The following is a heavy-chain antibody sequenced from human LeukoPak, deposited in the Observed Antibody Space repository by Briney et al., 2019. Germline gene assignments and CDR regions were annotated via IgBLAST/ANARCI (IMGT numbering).Heavy chain of an antibody. Sequence: SQTLSLTCAISGDSVSSNSAAWNWIRQAPSRGLVWLGRTYYRTKCYNDYAVCVKSRINININTSKNQLSLQLNSVTPEDTAVYYCARSLRGAFDIWGQGTMVTVSS. CDR3: ARSLRGAFDI. D-gene: IGHD4-17*01. V-gene: IGHV6-1*01. J-gene: IGHJ3*02. CDR1: GDSVSSNSAA. CDR2: TYYRTKCYN.